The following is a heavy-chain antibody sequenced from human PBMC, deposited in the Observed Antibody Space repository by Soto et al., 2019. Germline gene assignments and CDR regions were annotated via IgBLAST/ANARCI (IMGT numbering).Heavy chain of an antibody. CDR3: ATHGFCHRGSCLFRPSYFDH. CDR2: NSGSGDSA. Sequence: GGSLRLSCAASEFTFGRYAMSWVGQAPGKGLEWVSGNSGSGDSAYYADSVKGRFIISRDTSKNTLYLQMNSLRCYVTAVYFCATHGFCHRGSCLFRPSYFDHWGRGSLVTVXS. V-gene: IGHV3-23*01. J-gene: IGHJ2*01. D-gene: IGHD2-15*01. CDR1: EFTFGRYA.